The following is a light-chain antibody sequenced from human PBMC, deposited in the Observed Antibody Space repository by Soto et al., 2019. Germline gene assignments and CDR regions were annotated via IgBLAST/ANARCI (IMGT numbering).Light chain of an antibody. CDR3: QQYSSSPIT. CDR1: QSVSSTY. V-gene: IGKV3-20*01. Sequence: IVLTQSPGTLSLSPGERATLFCRASQSVSSTYLAWYQQKPGQAPRLLIYGASSRATGIPDRFSGGGSGTDFSLTISRLDPEDFAVYYCQQYSSSPITFGQGTRLEI. CDR2: GAS. J-gene: IGKJ5*01.